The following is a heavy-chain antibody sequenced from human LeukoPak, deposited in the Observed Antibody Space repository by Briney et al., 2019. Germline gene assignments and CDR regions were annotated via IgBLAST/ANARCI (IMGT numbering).Heavy chain of an antibody. D-gene: IGHD2-21*01. CDR2: ISYDGSNK. CDR1: GFTFSSYA. J-gene: IGHJ4*02. CDR3: ARDCFPGAVDY. Sequence: GRSLRLSCAASGFTFSSYAMHWVRQAPGKGLEWVAVISYDGSNKYYADSVKGRFTISRDNSKNTLYLQMNSLRAEDTAVYYCARDCFPGAVDYWGQGTLVTVSS. V-gene: IGHV3-30*01.